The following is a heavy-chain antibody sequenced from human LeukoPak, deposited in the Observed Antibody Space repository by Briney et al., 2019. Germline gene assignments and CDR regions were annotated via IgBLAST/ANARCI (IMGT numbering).Heavy chain of an antibody. CDR3: AAGYSSSWSSFDY. CDR2: INPNSGGT. CDR1: GYTFTGYY. D-gene: IGHD6-13*01. V-gene: IGHV1-2*02. J-gene: IGHJ4*02. Sequence: ASVKVSCKASGYTFTGYYMHWVRQAPGQGLEWMGWINPNSGGTNCAQKFQGRVTMTRDTSISTAYMELSRLRSDDTAVYYCAAGYSSSWSSFDYWGQGTLVTVSS.